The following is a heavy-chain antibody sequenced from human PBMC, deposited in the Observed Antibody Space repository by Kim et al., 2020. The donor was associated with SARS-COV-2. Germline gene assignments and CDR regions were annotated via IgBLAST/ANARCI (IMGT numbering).Heavy chain of an antibody. CDR2: GTK. CDR3: ARDLTEFDF. Sequence: GTKYYPGALKGRRTSARDNAKNTLYLQMNSLRADDTAVYYCARDLTEFDFWGQGTLVTVSS. V-gene: IGHV3-23*01. D-gene: IGHD3-9*01. J-gene: IGHJ4*02.